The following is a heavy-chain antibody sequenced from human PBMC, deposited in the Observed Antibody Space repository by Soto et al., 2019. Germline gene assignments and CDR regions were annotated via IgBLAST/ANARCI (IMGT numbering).Heavy chain of an antibody. D-gene: IGHD2-15*01. J-gene: IGHJ6*02. CDR1: GGSVSSGSYY. CDR2: IYYSGST. CDR3: ASRVVEYGMDV. Sequence: QVQLQESGPGLVKPSETLSLTCTVSGGSVSSGSYYWSWIRQPPGKGLEWIGYIYYSGSTNYNPSLKSRVTISVDTSKNQFSLKLSSATAADTAVYYCASRVVEYGMDVWGQGTTVTVSS. V-gene: IGHV4-61*01.